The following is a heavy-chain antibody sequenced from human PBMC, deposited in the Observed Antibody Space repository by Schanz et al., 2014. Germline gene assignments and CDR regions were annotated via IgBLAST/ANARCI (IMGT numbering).Heavy chain of an antibody. J-gene: IGHJ5*02. CDR2: IAYSGST. Sequence: QEQLQASGSGQVRPSETLSLTCTVSGSDIRGFHWSWIRQSPVKGREWIGYIAYSGSTNYNPSRQSRVTISLDASQSPFSLRLNSVSSADTAMYDCARVGRDSYYYTSRFDAWGQGTLVAVSS. CDR1: GSDIRGFH. V-gene: IGHV4-59*13. D-gene: IGHD3-22*01. CDR3: ARVGRDSYYYTSRFDA.